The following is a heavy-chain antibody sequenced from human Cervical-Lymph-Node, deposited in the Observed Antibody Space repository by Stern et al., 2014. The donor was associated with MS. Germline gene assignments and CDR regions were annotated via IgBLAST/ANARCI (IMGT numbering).Heavy chain of an antibody. V-gene: IGHV3-30-3*01. CDR2: ISYEGSNK. D-gene: IGHD3-10*01. CDR1: GFTFSSYA. CDR3: ARTYYYGSGSQKDYYGMDV. J-gene: IGHJ6*02. Sequence: VQLVESGGGVVQPGRSLRLSCAASGFTFSSYAMHWVRQAPGKGLEWVAVISYEGSNKYYADSLKGRFTISRDNSKNTLYLQMNSLRAEDTAVYYCARTYYYGSGSQKDYYGMDVWGQGTTVTVSS.